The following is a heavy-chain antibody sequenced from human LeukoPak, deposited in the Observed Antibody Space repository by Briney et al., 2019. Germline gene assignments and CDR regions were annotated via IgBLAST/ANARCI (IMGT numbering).Heavy chain of an antibody. CDR2: IYYSGST. Sequence: SETLSLTCTVSGGSISSYYWSWIRQPPGKGLEWVGYIYYSGSTNYNPSLKSRVTISVDTSKNQFSLKLSSVTAADTAVYYCARHFDYGSIIWGQGTLVTVPS. CDR1: GGSISSYY. D-gene: IGHD4-17*01. J-gene: IGHJ4*02. V-gene: IGHV4-59*08. CDR3: ARHFDYGSII.